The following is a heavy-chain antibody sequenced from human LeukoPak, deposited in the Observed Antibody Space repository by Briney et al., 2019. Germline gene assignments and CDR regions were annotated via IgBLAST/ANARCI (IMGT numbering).Heavy chain of an antibody. CDR2: INYSGST. CDR1: GGYFSGYY. J-gene: IGHJ3*02. Sequence: PSETLSLTCAVYGGYFSGYYWSWIRQPPGKGLEWIGEINYSGSTNYNPSLKSRVTISVDTSKNQFSLKLSSVTAADTAVYYCARAPISSSWYRGANSDAFDIWGQGTMVTVSS. V-gene: IGHV4-34*01. D-gene: IGHD6-13*01. CDR3: ARAPISSSWYRGANSDAFDI.